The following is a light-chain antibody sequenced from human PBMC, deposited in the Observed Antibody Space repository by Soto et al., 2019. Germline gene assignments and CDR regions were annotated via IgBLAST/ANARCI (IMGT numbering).Light chain of an antibody. CDR2: KVT. CDR3: SSYAGSNVGV. J-gene: IGLJ1*01. CDR1: SSDVGGSNH. Sequence: QSVMAQPPSVSDSPGQSITISFTGTSSDVGGSNHVSWYQQHPGKAPKLMIYKVTQRPSGFPDRFSGSKSGNTASLTVSGLQTEDEADYYCSSYAGSNVGVLGTWTNVTV. V-gene: IGLV2-8*01.